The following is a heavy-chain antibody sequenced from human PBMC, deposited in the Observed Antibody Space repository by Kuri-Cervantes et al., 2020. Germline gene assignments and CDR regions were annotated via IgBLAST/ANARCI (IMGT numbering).Heavy chain of an antibody. V-gene: IGHV4-61*01. CDR3: AREGSKGQILWFGESGMDV. J-gene: IGHJ6*02. D-gene: IGHD3-10*01. CDR1: GGSISSGSYY. CDR2: IYYSGST. Sequence: GSLRLSCTVSGGSISSGSYYWSWIRQPPGKGLEWIGYIYYSGSTNYNPSLKSRVTISVDTSKNQFSLKLSSVTAADTAVYYCAREGSKGQILWFGESGMDVWGQGTTVTVSS.